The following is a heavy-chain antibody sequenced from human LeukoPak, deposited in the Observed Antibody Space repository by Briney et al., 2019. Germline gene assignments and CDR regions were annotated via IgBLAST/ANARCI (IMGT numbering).Heavy chain of an antibody. CDR1: GGSFSGYY. Sequence: LSLTCAVYGGSFSGYYWSWVRQAPGKGLEWVSGISWNSGSIGYADSVKGRFTISRDNAKNSLYLQMNSLRAEDTALYYCAKTLVPLYYYYGMDVWGQGTTVTVSS. CDR2: ISWNSGSI. V-gene: IGHV3-9*01. J-gene: IGHJ6*02. D-gene: IGHD2-2*01. CDR3: AKTLVPLYYYYGMDV.